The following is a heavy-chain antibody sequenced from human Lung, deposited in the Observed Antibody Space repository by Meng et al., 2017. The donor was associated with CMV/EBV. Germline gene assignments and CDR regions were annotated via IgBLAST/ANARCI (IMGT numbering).Heavy chain of an antibody. V-gene: IGHV1-2*02. CDR1: GYTFTGYY. CDR3: ARDRYIRVGAPGDY. J-gene: IGHJ4*02. Sequence: SVXVSXXASGYTFTGYYMHWVRQAPGQGLEWMGWINPNSGGTNYAQKFQGRVTMTRDTSISTVYMELSRLRSDDTALYYCARDRYIRVGAPGDYWGQGTLVTVSS. CDR2: INPNSGGT. D-gene: IGHD1-26*01.